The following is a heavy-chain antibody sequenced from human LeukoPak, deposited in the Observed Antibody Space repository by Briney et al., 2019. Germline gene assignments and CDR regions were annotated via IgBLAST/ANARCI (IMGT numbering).Heavy chain of an antibody. Sequence: SETLSLTCTVSGGSISSTTYYWDWIRQPPGKGLEWIGTIYYSGSTYYNPSLKSRVTISVDTSKNQFSLKLSSVTAADTAVYYCARGFSIAAPRLYYYYYMDVWGKGTTVTVSS. CDR1: GGSISSTTYY. CDR2: IYYSGST. D-gene: IGHD6-6*01. J-gene: IGHJ6*03. CDR3: ARGFSIAAPRLYYYYYMDV. V-gene: IGHV4-39*01.